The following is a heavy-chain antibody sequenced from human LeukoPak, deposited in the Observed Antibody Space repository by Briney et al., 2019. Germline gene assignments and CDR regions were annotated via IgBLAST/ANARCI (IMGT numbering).Heavy chain of an antibody. CDR2: TYPAGNT. D-gene: IGHD3-3*01. V-gene: IGHV3-53*01. J-gene: IGHJ4*02. Sequence: PGGSLTVSCATSGFNVSCDYMTWVRQAPGQGLEWVSVTYPAGNTFYADSVEGRFTISRDNSKNTLFLQMNSLRVEDTAVYYCVIGSLWKLSRFDYWGQGTLVTVSS. CDR3: VIGSLWKLSRFDY. CDR1: GFNVSCDY.